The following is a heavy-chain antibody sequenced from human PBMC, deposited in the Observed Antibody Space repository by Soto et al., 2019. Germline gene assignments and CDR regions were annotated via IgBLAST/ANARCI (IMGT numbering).Heavy chain of an antibody. CDR2: IIYSGDT. CDR3: AVNSGYDFRLDP. V-gene: IGHV4-39*07. J-gene: IGHJ5*02. Sequence: PSETLSLTCNVSGASIGSYNYWGWFRQPPGKGLERVGSIIYSGDTMYNPSLQSRLTMLVDTSKNQFSLKLSSVTAADTAVYYCAVNSGYDFRLDPWGQGTLVTVSS. CDR1: GASIGSYNY. D-gene: IGHD5-12*01.